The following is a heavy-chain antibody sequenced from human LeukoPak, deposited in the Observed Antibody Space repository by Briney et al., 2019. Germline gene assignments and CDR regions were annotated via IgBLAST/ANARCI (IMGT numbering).Heavy chain of an antibody. CDR2: VYYSGST. CDR1: SGSIGSSSNY. D-gene: IGHD2/OR15-2a*01. J-gene: IGHJ5*02. CDR3: ARASFNIVFGNWFDP. V-gene: IGHV4-39*01. Sequence: PSETLSLTCTVSSGSIGSSSNYWGWIRQAPGKGLEWIGNVYYSGSTFYNPSLKSRVTISVDTSKNQFSLKLRSVTAADTAIYYCARASFNIVFGNWFDPWGQGTLVTVSS.